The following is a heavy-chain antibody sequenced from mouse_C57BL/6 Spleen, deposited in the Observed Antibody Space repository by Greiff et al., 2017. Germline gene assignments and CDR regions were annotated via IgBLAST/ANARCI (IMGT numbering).Heavy chain of an antibody. CDR1: GYSITSGYY. Sequence: ESGPGLVKPSQSLSLTCSVTGYSITSGYYWNWIRQFPGNKLEWMGYISYDGSNNYNPSLKNRISITRDTSKNQVFLKLNSVTTEDTATYYCAREKGYYYDYEMDYWGQGTSVTVSS. CDR3: AREKGYYYDYEMDY. D-gene: IGHD2-4*01. J-gene: IGHJ4*01. CDR2: ISYDGSN. V-gene: IGHV3-6*01.